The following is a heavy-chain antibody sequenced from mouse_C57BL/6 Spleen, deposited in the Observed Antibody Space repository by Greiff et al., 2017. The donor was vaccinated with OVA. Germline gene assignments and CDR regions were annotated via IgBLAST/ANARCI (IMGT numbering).Heavy chain of an antibody. Sequence: EVKLQESGPGLVKPSQSLSLTCSVTGYSITSGYYWNWIRQFPGNKLEWMGYISYDGSNNYNPSLKNRISITRDTSKNQFFLKLNSVTTEDTATYYCAREEITTVSFDYWGQGTTLTVSS. J-gene: IGHJ2*01. CDR3: AREEITTVSFDY. D-gene: IGHD1-1*01. CDR1: GYSITSGYY. CDR2: ISYDGSN. V-gene: IGHV3-6*01.